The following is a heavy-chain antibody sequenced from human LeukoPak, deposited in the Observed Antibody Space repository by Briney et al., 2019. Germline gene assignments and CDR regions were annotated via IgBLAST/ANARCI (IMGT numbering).Heavy chain of an antibody. Sequence: GGSLRLSCAASGFTFSNYWMSWVRQAPGKGLEWVANIKQDGSEKYYVDPVKGRFTISRDNAKNSLYLQMNSLRAEDTAVYYCARALPKYYYDSSTHATDYWGQGTLVTVSS. J-gene: IGHJ4*02. D-gene: IGHD3-22*01. CDR3: ARALPKYYYDSSTHATDY. V-gene: IGHV3-7*01. CDR1: GFTFSNYW. CDR2: IKQDGSEK.